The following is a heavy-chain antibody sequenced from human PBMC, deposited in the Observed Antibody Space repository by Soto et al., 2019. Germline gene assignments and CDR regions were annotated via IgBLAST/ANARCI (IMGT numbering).Heavy chain of an antibody. Sequence: ASVKVSCKASGYIFTNYGISWVRQAPGQGLEWMGWISAYNDNTNYARKFQGRVTMTTDTSTSTAYMDLRSLRSDDTAVYYCARDSSSWYYYYYGMDVWGQGTTVTAP. V-gene: IGHV1-18*04. J-gene: IGHJ6*02. D-gene: IGHD6-13*01. CDR2: ISAYNDNT. CDR1: GYIFTNYG. CDR3: ARDSSSWYYYYYGMDV.